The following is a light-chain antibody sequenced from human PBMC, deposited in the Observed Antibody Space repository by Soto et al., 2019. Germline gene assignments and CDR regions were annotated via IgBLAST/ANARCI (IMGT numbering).Light chain of an antibody. CDR1: QGIRND. Sequence: AIQMTQSPSSLSASVGDRVTITCRASQGIRNDLGWYQQKPGKAPKLLIYAASSLQSGVPSRFSGSGSGTXXXXXXXXXXXXXXXTYYCLQDYNYPLTFGGGTKVEIK. CDR2: AAS. CDR3: LQDYNYPLT. V-gene: IGKV1-6*01. J-gene: IGKJ4*01.